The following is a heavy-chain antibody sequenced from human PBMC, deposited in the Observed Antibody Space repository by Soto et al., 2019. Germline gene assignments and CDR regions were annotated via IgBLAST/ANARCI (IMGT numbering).Heavy chain of an antibody. CDR1: GFTFTTYA. CDR3: AKDQHPEGPTFLLSPVSTPGAMAV. V-gene: IGHV3-23*01. D-gene: IGHD2-15*01. CDR2: VAANGGRT. J-gene: IGHJ6*02. Sequence: EVQLLQSGGGLVRPGKSLTLSCAASGFTFTTYAMTWVRQAPGKGLEWVSSVAANGGRTYYADSVKGRVTISRDRPKNTRYLQMNSLRADDTAVYYCAKDQHPEGPTFLLSPVSTPGAMAVWGQGTTVTVSS.